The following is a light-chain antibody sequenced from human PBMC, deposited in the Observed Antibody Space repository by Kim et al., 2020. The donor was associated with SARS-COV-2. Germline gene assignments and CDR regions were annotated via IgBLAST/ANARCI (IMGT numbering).Light chain of an antibody. CDR1: QSLVYSDGNTY. J-gene: IGKJ1*01. CDR3: MQGTHWPWT. V-gene: IGKV2-30*01. CDR2: KVS. Sequence: DVVMTQSPLSLPVTLGQPASISCRSSQSLVYSDGNTYLNWFQQRPGQSPRRLIYKVSNRDSGVPDRFSGSASGTDFTLKISRVEAEDVGLYYCMQGTHWPWTFGQGTKVEIK.